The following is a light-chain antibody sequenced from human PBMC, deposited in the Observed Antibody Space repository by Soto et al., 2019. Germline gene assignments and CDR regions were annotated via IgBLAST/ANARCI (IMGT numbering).Light chain of an antibody. Sequence: EIVMTQSPATLSVSPGERATLSCRASQSVSNNLAWYQQKPGQAPRLLIYHASTGATGIPARFSGSGSGTEFTLTISSLQSEDFAVYYCQQYHKWPLTFGGGTKVEIK. J-gene: IGKJ4*01. CDR3: QQYHKWPLT. CDR1: QSVSNN. CDR2: HAS. V-gene: IGKV3-15*01.